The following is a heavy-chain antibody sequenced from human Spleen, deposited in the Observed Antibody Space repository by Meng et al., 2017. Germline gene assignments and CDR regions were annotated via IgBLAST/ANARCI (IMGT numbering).Heavy chain of an antibody. J-gene: IGHJ4*02. Sequence: GGSLRLSCAASGFTFSSYEMNWVRQAPGKGLEWVSYISSSGSTIYYADSVKGRFTISRDNAKNSLYLQMNSLRAEDTAVYYCARAAHRYCSSTSCYVGEFDYWGQGTLVTVSS. D-gene: IGHD2-2*01. CDR3: ARAAHRYCSSTSCYVGEFDY. CDR1: GFTFSSYE. V-gene: IGHV3-48*03. CDR2: ISSSGSTI.